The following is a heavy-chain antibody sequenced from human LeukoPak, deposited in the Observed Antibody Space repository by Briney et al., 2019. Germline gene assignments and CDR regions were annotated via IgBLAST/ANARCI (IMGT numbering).Heavy chain of an antibody. V-gene: IGHV3-23*01. CDR3: AKDGGLWVSAHWGDS. CDR1: RFTFSSFA. J-gene: IGHJ4*02. D-gene: IGHD7-27*01. CDR2: ISGGGGST. Sequence: GGSLRLSCAASRFTFSSFAMSWVRQALGKGLEWVSAISGGGGSTYYADSVKGRFTISRDNSKNTLFLQMNSLTAEDTAVYYCAKDGGLWVSAHWGDSWGRGTLVTVSS.